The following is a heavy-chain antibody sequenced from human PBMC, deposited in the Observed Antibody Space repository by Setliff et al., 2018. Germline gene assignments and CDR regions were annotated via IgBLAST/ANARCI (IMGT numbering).Heavy chain of an antibody. D-gene: IGHD3-22*01. J-gene: IGHJ3*02. CDR2: ISAYNGNT. V-gene: IGHV1-18*01. Sequence: ASVKVSCKASGYTFTSYGISWVRQAPGQGLEWMGWISAYNGNTNYAQKLQGRVTMTTDTSTSTAYMELRSLRSDDTVVYYCARELRPGPQAKYYYDSSGYSPFDIWGQGTMVTVS. CDR1: GYTFTSYG. CDR3: ARELRPGPQAKYYYDSSGYSPFDI.